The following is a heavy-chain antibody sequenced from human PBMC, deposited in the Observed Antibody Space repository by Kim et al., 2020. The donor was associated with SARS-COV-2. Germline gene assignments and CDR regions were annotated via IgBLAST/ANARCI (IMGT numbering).Heavy chain of an antibody. J-gene: IGHJ4*02. CDR3: ARAQGYPDY. Sequence: SETLSLTCAVYGGSFSGYYWSWIRQPPGKGLEWIGEINHSGSTNYNPSLKSRVTISVDTSKNQFSLKLSSVTAADTAVYYCARAQGYPDYWGQGTLVTVSS. CDR1: GGSFSGYY. D-gene: IGHD5-12*01. V-gene: IGHV4-34*01. CDR2: INHSGST.